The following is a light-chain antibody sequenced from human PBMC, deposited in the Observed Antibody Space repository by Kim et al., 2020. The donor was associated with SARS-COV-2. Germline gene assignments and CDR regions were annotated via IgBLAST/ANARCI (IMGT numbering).Light chain of an antibody. J-gene: IGKJ4*01. CDR3: QQRNFWPLT. CDR1: QSISYY. Sequence: EIVLTQSPATLSLSPGERATLSCRASQSISYYLAWYQQRPGQAPRLLIYDVSNRATGIPARFSGTGSGTDFTLTISSLEPEDFAVYYCQQRNFWPLTFGGGTKVDIK. V-gene: IGKV3-11*01. CDR2: DVS.